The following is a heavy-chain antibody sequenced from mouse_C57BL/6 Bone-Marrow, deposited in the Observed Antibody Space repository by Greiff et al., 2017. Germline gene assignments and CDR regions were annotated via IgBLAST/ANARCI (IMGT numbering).Heavy chain of an antibody. Sequence: VQLKESGAELVRPGASVKLSCTASGFNIKDDYMHWVKQRPEQGLEWIGWIDPENGDTEYASKFQGKATITVDTSSNTASLQLSSLTSEDTAVYYCTRIAYWGQGTLVTVSA. CDR2: IDPENGDT. V-gene: IGHV14-4*01. CDR1: GFNIKDDY. J-gene: IGHJ3*01. CDR3: TRIAY.